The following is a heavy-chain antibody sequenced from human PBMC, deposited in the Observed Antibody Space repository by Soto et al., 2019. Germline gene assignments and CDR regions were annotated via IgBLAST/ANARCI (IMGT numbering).Heavy chain of an antibody. Sequence: EVQLVESGGGLVQPGGSLRLSCAVSGFIFSDYEVNWVRQAPGKGLEWVSYTSSGDSTIYYADSVKGRFTISRDNAKNSLYLQMNSLRAEDTAVYYCARQNGSGWEALFDYWGQGTLVTVSS. J-gene: IGHJ4*02. V-gene: IGHV3-48*03. CDR1: GFIFSDYE. CDR3: ARQNGSGWEALFDY. D-gene: IGHD6-19*01. CDR2: TSSGDSTI.